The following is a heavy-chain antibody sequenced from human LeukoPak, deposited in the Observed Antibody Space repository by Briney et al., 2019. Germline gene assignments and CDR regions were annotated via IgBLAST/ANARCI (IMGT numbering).Heavy chain of an antibody. CDR2: ISAYNGNT. J-gene: IGHJ5*02. CDR3: ARDPRLDYYDRRMNWFDP. D-gene: IGHD3-22*01. Sequence: ASVKVSCKASGYTFTSYGISWVRQAPEQGLEWMVWISAYNGNTNYAQKLQGRVTMTTDTSTSTAYMEQRSLRSDDTAVYYCARDPRLDYYDRRMNWFDPWGQGALVSVSS. V-gene: IGHV1-18*01. CDR1: GYTFTSYG.